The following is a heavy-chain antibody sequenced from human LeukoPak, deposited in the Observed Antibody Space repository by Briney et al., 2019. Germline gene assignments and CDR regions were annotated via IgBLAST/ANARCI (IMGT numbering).Heavy chain of an antibody. V-gene: IGHV3-48*04. J-gene: IGHJ3*02. CDR1: GFTFSSFG. CDR3: ARDRLTYYDILTGYYGRPDAFDI. D-gene: IGHD3-9*01. Sequence: SGGSLRLSCAASGFTFSSFGMSWVRQAPGKGLEWVSYISSSGSTIYYADSVKGRFTISRDNAKNSLYLQMNSLRAEDTAVYYCARDRLTYYDILTGYYGRPDAFDIWGQGTMVTVSS. CDR2: ISSSGSTI.